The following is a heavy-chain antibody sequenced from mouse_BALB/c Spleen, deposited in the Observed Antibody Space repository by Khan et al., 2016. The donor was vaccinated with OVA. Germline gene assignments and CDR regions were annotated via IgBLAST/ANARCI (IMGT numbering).Heavy chain of an antibody. CDR2: TSSTGTYT. D-gene: IGHD2-10*01. CDR3: TRPSYYGNPWFTY. Sequence: EVKLVESGGGLVKPGGSLKLSCEVSGFAFNSYDMSWVRQTPEKRLEWVATTSSTGTYTYYPDSVKGRFTISRDTARNTLYLQMSSLRSEDTALYYCTRPSYYGNPWFTYWGQGTLVTVSA. J-gene: IGHJ3*01. V-gene: IGHV5-9*02. CDR1: GFAFNSYD.